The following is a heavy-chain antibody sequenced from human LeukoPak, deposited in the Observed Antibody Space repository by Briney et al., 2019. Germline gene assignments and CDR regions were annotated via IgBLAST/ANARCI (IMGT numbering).Heavy chain of an antibody. Sequence: GGSLRLSYAASGFTFSSYGMHWVRQAPGKGLEWVAVISYDGSNKYYADSVKGQFTISRDNSMNTLYLQMNSLRAEDTAVSYCAREAAYCGGDCYWWFDPWGQGTLVTVSS. V-gene: IGHV3-30*03. D-gene: IGHD2-21*02. CDR3: AREAAYCGGDCYWWFDP. J-gene: IGHJ5*02. CDR1: GFTFSSYG. CDR2: ISYDGSNK.